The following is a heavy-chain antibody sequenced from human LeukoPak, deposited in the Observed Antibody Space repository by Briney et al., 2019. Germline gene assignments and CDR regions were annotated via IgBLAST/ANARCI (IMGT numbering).Heavy chain of an antibody. CDR3: ARRSTYYYDSSVDSETLHSDAFDI. D-gene: IGHD3-22*01. Sequence: SETLSLTCAVYGGSFSGYYWSWIRQPPGKGLEWIGEINHSGSTNYNPSLKSRVTISVDTSKNQFSLKLSSVTAADTAVYYCARRSTYYYDSSVDSETLHSDAFDIWGQGTMVTVSS. J-gene: IGHJ3*02. CDR1: GGSFSGYY. V-gene: IGHV4-34*09. CDR2: INHSGST.